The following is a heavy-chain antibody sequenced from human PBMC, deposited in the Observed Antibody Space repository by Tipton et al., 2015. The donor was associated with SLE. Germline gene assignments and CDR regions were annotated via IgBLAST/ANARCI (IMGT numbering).Heavy chain of an antibody. Sequence: TLSLTCAVYGGSFSGYYWSWIRQPAGKGLEWIGRIFHSGSTTYSPSFKSRVSTSVDTSKNQFSLRLYSVTPADTAVYYCARETAVVITNAIDIWGQGTMVTVS. V-gene: IGHV4-59*10. CDR1: GGSFSGYY. J-gene: IGHJ3*02. CDR2: IFHSGST. D-gene: IGHD3-22*01. CDR3: ARETAVVITNAIDI.